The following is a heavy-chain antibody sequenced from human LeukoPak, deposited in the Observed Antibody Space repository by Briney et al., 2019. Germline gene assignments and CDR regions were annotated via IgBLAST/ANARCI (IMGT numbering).Heavy chain of an antibody. CDR3: ARQTLSTAAAGTGFDY. CDR2: IYYSGST. J-gene: IGHJ4*02. D-gene: IGHD6-13*01. CDR1: GGSISSHY. V-gene: IGHV4-59*08. Sequence: PPETLSLTCTVSGGSISSHYWSWIRQPPGKGLEWIGYIYYSGSTNYNPSLKSRVTISVDTSKNQFSLKLSSVTAADTAVYYCARQTLSTAAAGTGFDYWGPGTLVTVSS.